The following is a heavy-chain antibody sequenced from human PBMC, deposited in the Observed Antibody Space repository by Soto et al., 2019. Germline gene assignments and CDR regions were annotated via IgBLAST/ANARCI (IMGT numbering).Heavy chain of an antibody. V-gene: IGHV6-1*01. CDR3: ARGEQYSGRIFDY. CDR1: GDSVSSNSAG. CDR2: TYYRSKWYY. D-gene: IGHD1-26*01. J-gene: IGHJ4*01. Sequence: PSQTLSLTCAITGDSVSSNSAGWSWVRRSPSRGLEWLGRTYYRSKWYYEYAVSVRGRITINPDTSKNQYSLQLNSVTPEDTAVYFCARGEQYSGRIFDYWGQRTLVTVSS.